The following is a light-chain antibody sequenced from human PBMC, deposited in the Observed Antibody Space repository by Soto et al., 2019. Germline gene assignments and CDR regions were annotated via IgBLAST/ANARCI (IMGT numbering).Light chain of an antibody. CDR1: QGIRNF. Sequence: DIQMTQSPTSLSASAGDRVTITCRASQGIRNFVAWYQQKPGKAPKLLIYEASTLQSGVPSGFSGSGSGTDFTLPINSLQPEDVSTYSCQKYSSVPVFGPGTKVEIK. J-gene: IGKJ3*01. V-gene: IGKV1-27*01. CDR3: QKYSSVPV. CDR2: EAS.